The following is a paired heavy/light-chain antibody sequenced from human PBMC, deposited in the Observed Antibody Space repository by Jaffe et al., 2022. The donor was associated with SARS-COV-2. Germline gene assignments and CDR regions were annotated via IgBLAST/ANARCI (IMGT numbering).Light chain of an antibody. J-gene: IGKJ3*01. CDR2: DAS. Sequence: EIVLTQSPATLSLSPGERATLSCRASQSVSSYLAWYQQKPGQAPRLLIYDASNRATGIPARFSGSGSGTDFTLTISSLEPEDFAVYYCHQRSNWPFTFGPGTKVDIK. CDR3: HQRSNWPFT. CDR1: QSVSSY. V-gene: IGKV3-11*01.
Heavy chain of an antibody. D-gene: IGHD1-7*01. J-gene: IGHJ4*02. Sequence: EVQLLESGGGLVQPGGSLRLSCAASGFTFSNYAMTWVRQAPGKGLEWVSTLGESGGSTYYADSVRGRFTISRDNSKNTLHLQMNSLRAEDTAVYYCAKDRRGNWKYVGTVDYWGQGTLVTVSS. CDR2: LGESGGST. V-gene: IGHV3-23*01. CDR1: GFTFSNYA. CDR3: AKDRRGNWKYVGTVDY.